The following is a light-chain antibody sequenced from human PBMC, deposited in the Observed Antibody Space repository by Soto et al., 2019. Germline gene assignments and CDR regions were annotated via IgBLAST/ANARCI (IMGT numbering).Light chain of an antibody. Sequence: EIVMTQSPATLSVSPGDRATLSSRASQSFISKLAWYQQKPGQAPKLLIYVASTMATGIPARFSGSGSGTEFTLTISSLQSEDFAIYYCLQYKKCPRTVGQGTKVEIK. CDR2: VAS. V-gene: IGKV3-15*01. J-gene: IGKJ1*01. CDR1: QSFISK. CDR3: LQYKKCPRT.